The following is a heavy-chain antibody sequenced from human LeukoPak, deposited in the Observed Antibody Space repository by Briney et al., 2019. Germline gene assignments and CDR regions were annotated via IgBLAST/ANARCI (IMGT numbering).Heavy chain of an antibody. V-gene: IGHV4-39*07. D-gene: IGHD4-17*01. CDR2: IYYSGST. Sequence: SETLSLTCTVSGGSISSSSYYWGWIRQPPGKGLEWIGSIYYSGSTNYNPSLKSRVTISVDTSKNQFSLKLSSVTAADTAVYYCARLGTTSDAFDIWGQGTMVTVSS. J-gene: IGHJ3*02. CDR3: ARLGTTSDAFDI. CDR1: GGSISSSSYY.